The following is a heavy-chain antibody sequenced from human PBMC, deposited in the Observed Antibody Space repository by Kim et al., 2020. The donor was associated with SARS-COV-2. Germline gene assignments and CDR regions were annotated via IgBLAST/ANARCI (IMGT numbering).Heavy chain of an antibody. Sequence: SETLSLTCTVSGGSISSYYWSWIRQPPGKGLEWIGYIYYSGSTNYNPSLKSRVTISVDTSKNQFSLKLSSVTAADTAVYYCAVSPPDTGTFDYWGQGTLVTVSS. CDR1: GGSISSYY. CDR2: IYYSGST. CDR3: AVSPPDTGTFDY. J-gene: IGHJ4*02. V-gene: IGHV4-59*08. D-gene: IGHD4-17*01.